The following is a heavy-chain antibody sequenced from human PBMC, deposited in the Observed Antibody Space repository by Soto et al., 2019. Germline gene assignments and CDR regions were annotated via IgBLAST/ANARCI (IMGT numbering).Heavy chain of an antibody. CDR1: GYTFTSYY. D-gene: IGHD2-2*01. CDR3: ARNGLRVVVPAAMDY. V-gene: IGHV1-46*03. CDR2: INTSGGST. Sequence: QVQLVQSGAEVKKPGASVKVSCKASGYTFTSYYMHWVRQAPGQGLEWMGIINTSGGSTSYAQKFQVRVTMTRDTSTSTVYMELSSLRSEDTAVYYCARNGLRVVVPAAMDYWGQGTLVTVSS. J-gene: IGHJ4*02.